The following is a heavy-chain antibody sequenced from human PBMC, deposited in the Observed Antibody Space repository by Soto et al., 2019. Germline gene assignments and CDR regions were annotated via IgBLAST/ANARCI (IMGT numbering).Heavy chain of an antibody. J-gene: IGHJ4*02. CDR1: GFTFGSSA. Sequence: LVQSGPDVKKPGTSVKVSCKTSGFTFGSSAVQWVRQVRGQRLEWIGWIVVASGYSNVAQKFQDRVSLTRDLSTNAAFMELSSLTSEDSAMYYCEADVIGVAGDFDHWGQGTLVSGSS. CDR2: IVVASGYS. CDR3: EADVIGVAGDFDH. D-gene: IGHD6-19*01. V-gene: IGHV1-58*01.